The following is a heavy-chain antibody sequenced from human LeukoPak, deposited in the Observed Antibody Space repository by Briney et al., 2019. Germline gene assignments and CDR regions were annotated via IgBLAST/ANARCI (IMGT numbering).Heavy chain of an antibody. CDR3: ARTSPAVAGRYYYGMDV. V-gene: IGHV3-74*01. CDR1: GFTFSSYW. J-gene: IGHJ6*02. Sequence: GGSLRLSCAASGFTFSSYWMHWVRQAPGKGLAWVSRINSDGSSTSYADSVKGRFTISRDNAKNTLYLQMNSLRAEGTAVYYCARTSPAVAGRYYYGMDVWGQGTTVTVSS. CDR2: INSDGSST. D-gene: IGHD6-19*01.